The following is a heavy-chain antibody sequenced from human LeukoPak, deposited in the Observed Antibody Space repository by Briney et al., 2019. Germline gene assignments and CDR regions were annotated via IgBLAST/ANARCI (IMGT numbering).Heavy chain of an antibody. CDR1: RYSFSNYY. CDR3: ARDHYYGSGSSYGGPDY. Sequence: GASVKVSCKASRYSFSNYYMHWVRQAPGQGLEWMGIFSPSGRGTAYAQKFQGRVTMTSDTSTSTLYMELSSLRSDDTAVYYCARDHYYGSGSSYGGPDYWGQGTLVIVSS. D-gene: IGHD3-10*01. CDR2: FSPSGRGT. J-gene: IGHJ4*02. V-gene: IGHV1-46*01.